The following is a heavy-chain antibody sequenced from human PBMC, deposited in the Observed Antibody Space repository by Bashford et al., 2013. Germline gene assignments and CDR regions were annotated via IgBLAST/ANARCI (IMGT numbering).Heavy chain of an antibody. J-gene: IGHJ4*03. Sequence: SETLSLTCTVSGGSISPYYWSWIRQAPGKGLEWIAYIYHTGTTKYNPSLQSRVTISVDTSKNQFSLKVNSVTAADTAVYYCARHGGSYFLYWGRGNPSVTVSS. V-gene: IGHV4-59*08. CDR2: IYHTGTT. CDR3: ARHGGSYFLY. CDR1: GGSISPYY. D-gene: IGHD1-26*01.